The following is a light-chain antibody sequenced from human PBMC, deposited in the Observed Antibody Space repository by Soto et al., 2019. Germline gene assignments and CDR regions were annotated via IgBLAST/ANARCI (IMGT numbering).Light chain of an antibody. CDR3: QTWNSGGDHLVV. V-gene: IGLV3-21*02. J-gene: IGLJ2*01. Sequence: SYELTQPPSVSVAPGQTAWITCGGNNIGSKNVHWHQQKPGQAPVLVVYDDNARPSGIPERFSGSNSGNTATLTISRVEAGDEADYYCQTWNSGGDHLVVFGGGTKLTVL. CDR1: NIGSKN. CDR2: DDN.